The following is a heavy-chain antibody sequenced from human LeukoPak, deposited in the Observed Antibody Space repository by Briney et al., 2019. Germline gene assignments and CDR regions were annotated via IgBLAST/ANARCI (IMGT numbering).Heavy chain of an antibody. CDR2: ISYDGSNK. V-gene: IGHV3-30-3*01. Sequence: GGSLRLSCAASGFTFSSYAMHWVRQAPGKGLEWVAVISYDGSNKYYADSVKGRFTISRDNSKNTLYLQMNSLRAEDTAVYYCARDLRFLEWLLPYYYYGMDVCGQGTTVTVSS. CDR1: GFTFSSYA. D-gene: IGHD3-3*01. J-gene: IGHJ6*02. CDR3: ARDLRFLEWLLPYYYYGMDV.